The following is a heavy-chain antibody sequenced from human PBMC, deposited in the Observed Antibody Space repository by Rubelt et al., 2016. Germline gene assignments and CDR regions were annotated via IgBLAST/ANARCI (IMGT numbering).Heavy chain of an antibody. CDR1: SYA. CDR3: AKFKRVWNDCLDY. Sequence: SYAMSWVRQAPGKGLEWASAISGSGGSTYYADSVKGRFTISRDNSKNTLYLQMNSLRAEDTAVYYCAKFKRVWNDCLDYWGQGTLVTVSS. V-gene: IGHV3-23*01. D-gene: IGHD1-1*01. CDR2: ISGSGGST. J-gene: IGHJ4*02.